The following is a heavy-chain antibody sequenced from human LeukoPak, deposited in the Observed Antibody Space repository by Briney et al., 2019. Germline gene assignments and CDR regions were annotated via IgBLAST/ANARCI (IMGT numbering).Heavy chain of an antibody. CDR2: ISAYNGNT. V-gene: IGHV1-18*04. CDR3: AATLGGYCSGGSCYSSDY. D-gene: IGHD2-15*01. J-gene: IGHJ4*02. Sequence: ASVKVSCKASGYTFTSYGISWVRQAPGQGLEWMGWISAYNGNTNYAQKLQGRVTMTTDTSTSTAYMELRSLRSDDTAVYYCAATLGGYCSGGSCYSSDYWAQGTLVTVSS. CDR1: GYTFTSYG.